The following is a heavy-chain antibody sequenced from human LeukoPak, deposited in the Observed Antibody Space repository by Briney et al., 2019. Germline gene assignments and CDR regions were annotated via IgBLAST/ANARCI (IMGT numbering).Heavy chain of an antibody. CDR3: ARENYGYFDI. D-gene: IGHD5-18*01. V-gene: IGHV3-30-3*01. Sequence: RGSLRLSCAASGFTFSNYWMTWVRQAPGKGLEWVAVISYDGSNKYYADSVKGRFTISRDNSKNTLYLQMNSLRAEDTAVYYCARENYGYFDIWGQGTMVTVSS. CDR2: ISYDGSNK. J-gene: IGHJ3*02. CDR1: GFTFSNYW.